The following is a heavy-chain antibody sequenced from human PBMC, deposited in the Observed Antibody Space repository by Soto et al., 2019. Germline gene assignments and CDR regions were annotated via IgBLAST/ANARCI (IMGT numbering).Heavy chain of an antibody. J-gene: IGHJ4*02. CDR1: GYTFTSYG. V-gene: IGHV1-18*01. CDR2: ISAYNGNT. CDR3: ARGYIVVVIATARSTELDY. D-gene: IGHD2-21*01. Sequence: QVQLVQSGAEVKKPGASVKVSCKASGYTFTSYGISWVRQAPGQGLEWMRWISAYNGNTNYAQKHQGRVTMTTDTSASTAYMELRSLRSDDTAVYYCARGYIVVVIATARSTELDYWGQGTLVTVSS.